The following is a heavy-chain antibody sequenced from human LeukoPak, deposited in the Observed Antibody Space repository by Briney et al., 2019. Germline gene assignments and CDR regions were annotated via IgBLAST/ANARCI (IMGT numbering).Heavy chain of an antibody. Sequence: GASVKVSCKASGGTFSSYAISWVRQAPGQGLEWMGGIIPIFGTANYAQKFQGRVTITADKSTSTAYMELSSLRSEDTAVYYCARRKGSGSRYAFDIWGQGTMVTVSS. CDR3: ARRKGSGSRYAFDI. CDR1: GGTFSSYA. V-gene: IGHV1-69*06. J-gene: IGHJ3*02. CDR2: IIPIFGTA. D-gene: IGHD3-10*01.